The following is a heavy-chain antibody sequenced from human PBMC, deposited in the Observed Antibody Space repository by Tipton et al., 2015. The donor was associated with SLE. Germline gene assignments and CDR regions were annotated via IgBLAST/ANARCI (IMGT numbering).Heavy chain of an antibody. CDR3: ARGRSIAAAVLGAFDI. CDR2: IYYSGST. CDR1: GGSISSSSYY. J-gene: IGHJ3*02. Sequence: TLSLTCTVSGGSISSSSYYWGWIRQPPGKGLEWIGSIYYSGSTYYNPSLKSRVTISVDTSKNQFSLKLSSVTAADTAGYYCARGRSIAAAVLGAFDIWGQGTMVTVSS. D-gene: IGHD6-13*01. V-gene: IGHV4-39*07.